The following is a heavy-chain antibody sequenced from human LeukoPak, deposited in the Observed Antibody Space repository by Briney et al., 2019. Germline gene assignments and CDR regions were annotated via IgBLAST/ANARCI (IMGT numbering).Heavy chain of an antibody. J-gene: IGHJ4*02. CDR1: GGSLSGYY. CDR3: ARGGTMIRGVIPREY. D-gene: IGHD3-10*01. Sequence: PSETLSLTCAVYGGSLSGYYWNWIRQPPGKGLEWIGEINHGGSTNYNPSLKSRVTISVDTSKKQFSLKLSSVTAADTAVYYCARGGTMIRGVIPREYWGQGTLVTVSS. V-gene: IGHV4-34*01. CDR2: INHGGST.